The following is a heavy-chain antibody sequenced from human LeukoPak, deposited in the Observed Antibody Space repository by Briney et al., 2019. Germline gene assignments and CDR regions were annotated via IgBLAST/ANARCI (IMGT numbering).Heavy chain of an antibody. CDR3: TRAPPGTTMTTDY. CDR2: ISTYDGNT. J-gene: IGHJ4*02. CDR1: GYTFTSYG. Sequence: ASMKVSCKASGYTFTSYGIIWVRQAPGQGLEWMGWISTYDGNTKYAQRLQGRVTMTTDTSTSTAYMELRSLRSDDTAVYYCTRAPPGTTMTTDYWGQGTLVTVSS. D-gene: IGHD3-22*01. V-gene: IGHV1-18*01.